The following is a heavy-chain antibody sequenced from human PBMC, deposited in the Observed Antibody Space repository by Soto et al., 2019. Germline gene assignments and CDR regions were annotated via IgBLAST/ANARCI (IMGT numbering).Heavy chain of an antibody. J-gene: IGHJ5*02. D-gene: IGHD2-15*01. CDR3: ARLYCSGGSCYHFDP. Sequence: SETLSLTCTVSGVSISSYYWSWIRQPPGKGLEWIGYIYYSGSTNYNPSLKSRVTISVDTSKNQFSLKLSSVTAADTAVYYCARLYCSGGSCYHFDPWGQGTLVTVSS. V-gene: IGHV4-59*08. CDR1: GVSISSYY. CDR2: IYYSGST.